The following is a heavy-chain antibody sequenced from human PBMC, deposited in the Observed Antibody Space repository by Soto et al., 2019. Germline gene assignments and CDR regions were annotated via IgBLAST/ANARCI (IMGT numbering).Heavy chain of an antibody. CDR2: IYSGGST. J-gene: IGHJ4*02. CDR1: GFTVSSNY. D-gene: IGHD5-12*01. Sequence: EVQLVESGVGLVQPGGSLRLSCAASGFTVSSNYMSWVRQAPGKGLEWVSVIYSGGSTYYADSVKGRFTISRDNSKNTLYLQMNSLRAEDTAVYYCARGLYSGWHYFDYWGQGTLVTVSS. V-gene: IGHV3-66*01. CDR3: ARGLYSGWHYFDY.